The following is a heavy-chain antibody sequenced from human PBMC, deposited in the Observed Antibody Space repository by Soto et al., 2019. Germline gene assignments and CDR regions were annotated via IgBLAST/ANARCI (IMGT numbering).Heavy chain of an antibody. CDR2: IYYSGST. D-gene: IGHD2-2*01. V-gene: IGHV4-31*03. CDR1: GGSISSGGYY. CDR3: ARTRYCSSTSCYREMDV. Sequence: SETLSLTCTVSGGSISSGGYYWSWIRQHPGKGLEWIGYIYYSGSTYYNPSLKSRVTISVDTSKNQFSLKLSSVTAADTAVYYCARTRYCSSTSCYREMDVWGKGTTVTVSS. J-gene: IGHJ6*04.